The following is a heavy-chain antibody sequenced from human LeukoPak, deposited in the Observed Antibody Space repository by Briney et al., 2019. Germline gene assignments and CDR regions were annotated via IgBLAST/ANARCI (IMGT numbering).Heavy chain of an antibody. D-gene: IGHD3-10*01. J-gene: IGHJ4*02. CDR3: ARRGYYGWGSVY. V-gene: IGHV4-39*01. CDR2: VYYSGST. CDR1: GGSISGSNYY. Sequence: SETLSLTCTVSGGSISGSNYYWGWIRQPPGKGLEWIGGVYYSGSTYYSSSFESRVTISVDTSKNQVSLKLSPVPAADTALYYCARRGYYGWGSVYWGQGTLVTVSS.